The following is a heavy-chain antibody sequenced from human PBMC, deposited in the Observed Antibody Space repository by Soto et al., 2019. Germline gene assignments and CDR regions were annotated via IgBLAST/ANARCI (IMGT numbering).Heavy chain of an antibody. V-gene: IGHV4-59*01. CDR1: GGSISGYH. J-gene: IGHJ5*01. Sequence: SETRSLTCSISGGSISGYHWNCIRQTPGKVVEWIGYFYNSGNPKYSSSLKSRVTISLDMSERQSSLKLTSVTAADTAVYWCARDPVDGYAFFDSWGQGALVTVSS. CDR3: ARDPVDGYAFFDS. D-gene: IGHD5-12*01. CDR2: FYNSGNP.